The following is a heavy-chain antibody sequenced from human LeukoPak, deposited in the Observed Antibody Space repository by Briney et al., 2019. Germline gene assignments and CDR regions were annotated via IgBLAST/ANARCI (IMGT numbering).Heavy chain of an antibody. D-gene: IGHD6-13*01. CDR3: AREIPQQLVAMDV. Sequence: PGGSLRLSCAASGFTFSSYEVNWVRQAPGKGLEWVSYISGSGSTIYHADSVKGRFTISRDNAKNSLYLQMNGLRAEDTAVYYCAREIPQQLVAMDVWGQGTTVTVSS. J-gene: IGHJ6*02. CDR2: ISGSGSTI. CDR1: GFTFSSYE. V-gene: IGHV3-48*03.